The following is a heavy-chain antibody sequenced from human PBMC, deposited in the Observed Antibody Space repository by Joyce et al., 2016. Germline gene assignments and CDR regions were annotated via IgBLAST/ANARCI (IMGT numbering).Heavy chain of an antibody. CDR2: FSGGLDTT. Sequence: EVQLLDSGGGLIQPGGSLRLSFAASGFIFSNYAMSWVRRAPGKELEWVSTFSGGLDTTYYATSVRGRCTISRDNSKNTLFLQMNNLRAEDTAIYYCAKATLSTWSGRRCYDFDSWGQGTLVTVSS. J-gene: IGHJ4*02. D-gene: IGHD2-15*01. CDR1: GFIFSNYA. CDR3: AKATLSTWSGRRCYDFDS. V-gene: IGHV3-23*01.